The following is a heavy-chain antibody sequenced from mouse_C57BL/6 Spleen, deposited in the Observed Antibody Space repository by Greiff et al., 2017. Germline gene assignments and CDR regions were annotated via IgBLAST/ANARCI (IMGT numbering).Heavy chain of an antibody. CDR1: GYTFTSYW. J-gene: IGHJ4*01. CDR2: IDPSDSET. CDR3: ARCLPTAEGYYAMDY. Sequence: QVQLQQPGAELVRPGSSVKLSCKASGYTFTSYWMNWVKQRPIQGLEWIGNIDPSDSETHYNQKFKDKATLTVDKSSSTAYMQLSSLTSEYSAVYNCARCLPTAEGYYAMDYWGQGTSVTVSS. V-gene: IGHV1-52*01. D-gene: IGHD1-2*01.